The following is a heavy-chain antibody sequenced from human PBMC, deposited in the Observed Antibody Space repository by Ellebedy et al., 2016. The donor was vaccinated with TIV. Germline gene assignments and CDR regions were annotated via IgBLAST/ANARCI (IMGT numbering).Heavy chain of an antibody. CDR3: ARRGYSGYEHSWFDS. D-gene: IGHD5-12*01. CDR2: IYPGDSDT. V-gene: IGHV5-51*01. Sequence: GESLKISCEASGYNFSIYWLGWVRQMPRKGLESLGDIYPGDSDTKYSPSFQGQVTISADKSINTAYLQWSSLKSSDTAIYYCARRGYSGYEHSWFDSWGQGTLVTVSS. CDR1: GYNFSIYW. J-gene: IGHJ5*01.